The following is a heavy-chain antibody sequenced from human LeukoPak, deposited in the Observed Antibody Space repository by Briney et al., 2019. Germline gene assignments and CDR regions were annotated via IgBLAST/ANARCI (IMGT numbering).Heavy chain of an antibody. J-gene: IGHJ6*03. V-gene: IGHV1-69*05. Sequence: SVKVSCKASGGTFSSYANSWVRQAPGQGLEWMGGIIPIFGTANYAQKFQGRVTITTDESTSTAYMELSSLRSEDTAVYYCAIRYCSSTSCPFNYYYYMDVWGKGTTVTVSS. CDR3: AIRYCSSTSCPFNYYYYMDV. CDR2: IIPIFGTA. D-gene: IGHD2-2*01. CDR1: GGTFSSYA.